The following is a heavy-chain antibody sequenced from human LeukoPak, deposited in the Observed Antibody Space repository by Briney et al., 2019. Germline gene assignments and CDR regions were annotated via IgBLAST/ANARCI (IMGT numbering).Heavy chain of an antibody. V-gene: IGHV3-53*01. CDR2: MYSGGST. Sequence: PGGSLRLSCAASGVTVNSNYMSWVRQAPGKGLEWVSVMYSGGSTFYTESVKGRFIISRDNSKNTLYLQMNSLRAEDTAVYYCAKELVGDDYWGQGTLVTVSS. CDR1: GVTVNSNY. D-gene: IGHD2-2*01. J-gene: IGHJ4*02. CDR3: AKELVGDDY.